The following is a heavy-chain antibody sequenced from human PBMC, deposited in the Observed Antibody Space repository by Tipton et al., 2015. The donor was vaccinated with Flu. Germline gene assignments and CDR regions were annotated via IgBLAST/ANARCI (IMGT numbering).Heavy chain of an antibody. Sequence: AASGFTFSSYEMNWVRQAPGKGLEWVSYISSSGSTIYYADSVKGRFTISRDNAKNSLYLQMNSLRAEDTAVYYCASNHPLGEHYYGMDVWGQGTTVTVSS. CDR3: ASNHPLGEHYYGMDV. V-gene: IGHV3-48*03. J-gene: IGHJ6*02. CDR1: GFTFSSYE. CDR2: ISSSGSTI. D-gene: IGHD3-16*01.